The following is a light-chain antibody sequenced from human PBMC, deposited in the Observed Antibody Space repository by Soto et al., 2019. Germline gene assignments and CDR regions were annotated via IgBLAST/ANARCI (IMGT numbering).Light chain of an antibody. V-gene: IGLV2-14*01. Sequence: QSVLTQPASVSGSPGQSITISCTGTSSDVGGYNYVSWYQQHPGKAPKLMIYDVSNRPSGVSNRFSGSKSGNTASLTISGLQAEDEADYYCSSYTSSSTLLYVFGTGTNHRP. CDR1: SSDVGGYNY. CDR3: SSYTSSSTLLYV. CDR2: DVS. J-gene: IGLJ1*01.